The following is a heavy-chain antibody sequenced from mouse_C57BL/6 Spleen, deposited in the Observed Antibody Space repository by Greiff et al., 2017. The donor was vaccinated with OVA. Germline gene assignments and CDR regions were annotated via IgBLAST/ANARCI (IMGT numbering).Heavy chain of an antibody. CDR2: IYPGDGDT. D-gene: IGHD2-5*01. CDR1: GYAFSSYW. Sequence: QVQLQQSGAELVKPGASVKISCKASGYAFSSYWMNWVKQRPGKGLEWIGQIYPGDGDTNYNGKFKGKATLTADKSSSTAYMQLSSLTSEDSAVYFCARGGDYSNYDCDYWGQGTTLTVSS. J-gene: IGHJ2*01. V-gene: IGHV1-80*01. CDR3: ARGGDYSNYDCDY.